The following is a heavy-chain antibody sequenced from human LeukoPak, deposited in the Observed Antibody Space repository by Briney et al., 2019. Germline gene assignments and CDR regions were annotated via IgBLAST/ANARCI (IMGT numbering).Heavy chain of an antibody. CDR1: GFTFSSYG. V-gene: IGHV3-30*18. J-gene: IGHJ4*02. CDR3: AKDLGLYYYGSGSYADY. D-gene: IGHD3-10*01. Sequence: GGSLRLSCAASGFTFSSYGMHRVRQAPGKGLEWVAVISYDGSNKYYADSVKGRFTISRDNSKNTLYLQMNSLRAEDTAVYYCAKDLGLYYYGSGSYADYWGQGTLVTVSS. CDR2: ISYDGSNK.